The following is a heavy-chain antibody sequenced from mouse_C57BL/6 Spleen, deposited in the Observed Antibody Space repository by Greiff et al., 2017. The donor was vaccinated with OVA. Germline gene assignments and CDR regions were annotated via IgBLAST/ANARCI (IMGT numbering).Heavy chain of an antibody. CDR2: IYPSDSET. CDR3: ARKLTGNAYFDY. CDR1: GYTFTSYW. J-gene: IGHJ2*01. Sequence: QVQLQQPGAELVRPGSSVKLSCKASGYTFTSYWMDWVKQRPGQGLEWIGNIYPSDSETHYNQKFKDKATLTVDKSSSTAYMQLSSLTSEDSAVYYCARKLTGNAYFDYWGQGTTLTVSS. D-gene: IGHD4-1*01. V-gene: IGHV1-61*01.